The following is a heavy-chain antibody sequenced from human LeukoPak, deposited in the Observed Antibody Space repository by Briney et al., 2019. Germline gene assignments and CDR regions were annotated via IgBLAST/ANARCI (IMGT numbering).Heavy chain of an antibody. CDR2: ISGSGGST. J-gene: IGHJ4*02. CDR3: AKDWGYDTADPIDY. Sequence: PGGSLRLSCAASGFTFSSYAMSWVRQAPGKGLEWVSAISGSGGSTYYADSVKGRFTISRDNSKNTPYLQMNSLRAEDTAVYYCAKDWGYDTADPIDYWGQGTLVTVSS. CDR1: GFTFSSYA. D-gene: IGHD5-12*01. V-gene: IGHV3-23*01.